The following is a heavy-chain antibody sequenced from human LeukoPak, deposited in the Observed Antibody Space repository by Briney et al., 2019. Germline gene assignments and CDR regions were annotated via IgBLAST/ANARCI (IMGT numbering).Heavy chain of an antibody. CDR3: ARGLRLVYYYYYYMDV. V-gene: IGHV4-34*01. CDR1: GGSFSGYY. Sequence: SETLSLTCAVYGGSFSGYYWSWIRQPPGKGLEWTGEINHSGSTNYNPSLKSRVTISVDTSKNQFSLKLNSVTAADTAVYYCARGLRLVYYYYYYMDVWGKGTTVTVSS. CDR2: INHSGST. J-gene: IGHJ6*03.